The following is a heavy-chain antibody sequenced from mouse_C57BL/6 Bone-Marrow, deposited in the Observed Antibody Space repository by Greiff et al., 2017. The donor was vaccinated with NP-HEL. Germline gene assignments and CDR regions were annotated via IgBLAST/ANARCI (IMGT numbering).Heavy chain of an antibody. CDR3: ARTDYYGSSYFDY. Sequence: VQLQQSVAELVRPGASVKLSCTASGFNIKNTYMHWVKQRPEQGLEWIGRIDPANGNTKYAPKFQGKATITVDTSSNTAYLQLSSLTSEDTAIYDCARTDYYGSSYFDYWGTGTTLTVAS. J-gene: IGHJ2*01. D-gene: IGHD1-1*01. CDR1: GFNIKNTY. CDR2: IDPANGNT. V-gene: IGHV14-3*01.